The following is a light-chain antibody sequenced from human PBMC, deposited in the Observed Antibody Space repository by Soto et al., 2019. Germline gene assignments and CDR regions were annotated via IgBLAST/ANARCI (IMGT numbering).Light chain of an antibody. J-gene: IGLJ1*01. CDR1: SSDVGGYNY. CDR3: SSYTSSSTEV. CDR2: GVS. V-gene: IGLV2-8*01. Sequence: QSVLTQPPSASGSPGQSVTISCTGTSSDVGGYNYVSWYQQHPGKAPKLMIYGVSKRPSGVPDRFSGSKSGNTASLTVSGLRAEDEADYYCSSYTSSSTEVFGTGTKVTV.